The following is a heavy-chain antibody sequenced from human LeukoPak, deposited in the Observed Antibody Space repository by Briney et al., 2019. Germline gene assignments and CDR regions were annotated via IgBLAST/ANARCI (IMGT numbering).Heavy chain of an antibody. CDR1: GFTFSSYA. V-gene: IGHV3-30*04. J-gene: IGHJ4*02. D-gene: IGHD4-17*01. CDR2: ISYDGSNK. CDR3: ARGPDYGDYTHYFDF. Sequence: GGSLRLSCAPSGFTFSSYAMHWVRQAPGKGLEWVAVISYDGSNKFYADSVKGRFTISRDISQSTLYLQMNSLEAEDTAVYYYARGPDYGDYTHYFDFWGQGTLVTVSS.